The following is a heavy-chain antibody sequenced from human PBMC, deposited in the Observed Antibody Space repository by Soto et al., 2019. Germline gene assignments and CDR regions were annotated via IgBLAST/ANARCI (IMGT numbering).Heavy chain of an antibody. J-gene: IGHJ3*02. V-gene: IGHV1-69*08. CDR1: GGTFSSYT. Sequence: QVQLVQSGAEVKKPGSSAKVSCKASGGTFSSYTISWVRQAPGQGLEWMGRIIPILGIANYAQKFQGRVTITADKSTSTAYMELSSLRSEDTAVYYCAREVAAAGGLDAFDIWGQGTMVTVSS. CDR2: IIPILGIA. D-gene: IGHD6-13*01. CDR3: AREVAAAGGLDAFDI.